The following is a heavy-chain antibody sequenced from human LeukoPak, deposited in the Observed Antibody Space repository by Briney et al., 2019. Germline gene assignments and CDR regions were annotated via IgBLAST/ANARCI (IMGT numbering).Heavy chain of an antibody. V-gene: IGHV3-30*03. CDR1: GFTFSDYY. CDR2: ISYDGSNQ. CDR3: ARSGVTRFGELLSGAFDI. J-gene: IGHJ3*02. Sequence: PGGSLRLSCAASGFTFSDYYMSWIRQAPGKGLEWVAVISYDGSNQYYPDSVKGRFTISRDNSKNTLYLQMTSLRAEDTALYYCARSGVTRFGELLSGAFDIWGQGTMVTVSS. D-gene: IGHD3-10*02.